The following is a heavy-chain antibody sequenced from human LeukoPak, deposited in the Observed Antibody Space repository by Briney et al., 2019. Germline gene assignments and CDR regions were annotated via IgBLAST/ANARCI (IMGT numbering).Heavy chain of an antibody. J-gene: IGHJ4*02. D-gene: IGHD3-10*01. CDR3: ARYRRGSGTYNFDL. CDR1: GGSISSSNYY. V-gene: IGHV4-61*01. Sequence: KPSETLSLTCTVSGGSISSSNYYWSWIRHSPGKGLEWIGYVYYSGSTNYNPSFTSRVTISVDTSKNQLSLTLNSVTAADTAVYYCARYRRGSGTYNFDLWGQGTLVTVSS. CDR2: VYYSGST.